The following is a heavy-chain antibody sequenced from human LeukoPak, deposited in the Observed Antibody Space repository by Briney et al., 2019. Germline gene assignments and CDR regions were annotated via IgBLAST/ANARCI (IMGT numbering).Heavy chain of an antibody. CDR3: ARGSRVSDY. V-gene: IGHV3-21*01. Sequence: GGSLRLSCAASGFTFSGYSMNWVRQAPGKGLEWVSSISSSSSYIYYTDPVKGLFTISRDNAKNSLYLQLSSLRAEDTAVYYCARGSRVSDYWGQGTLVTVSS. J-gene: IGHJ4*02. D-gene: IGHD3-10*01. CDR1: GFTFSGYS. CDR2: ISSSSSYI.